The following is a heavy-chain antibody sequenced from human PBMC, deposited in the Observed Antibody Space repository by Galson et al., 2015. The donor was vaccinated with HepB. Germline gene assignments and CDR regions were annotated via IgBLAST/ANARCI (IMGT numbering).Heavy chain of an antibody. J-gene: IGHJ4*02. CDR1: GFTFSSYG. V-gene: IGHV3-30*03. CDR2: VSYDGDNK. CDR3: ARDPSTSSWYDYFDH. Sequence: LRLSCAASGFTFSSYGMHWIRQAPGKGLEWVAVVSYDGDNKYYTNSVMGRFSISRDNSNNTLYLQINSLRTEDTAVYYCARDPSTSSWYDYFDHWGQGTLVTVSS. D-gene: IGHD6-13*01.